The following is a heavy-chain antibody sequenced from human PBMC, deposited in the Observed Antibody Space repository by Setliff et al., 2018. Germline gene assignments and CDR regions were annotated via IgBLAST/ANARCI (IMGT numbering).Heavy chain of an antibody. Sequence: PSETLSLTCTVYGASFSNYYWGWVRQPPEERLEWIGEIDHSGRTKYNPSLKGRVTLSVDTSKNQFSLRLSSVTAADTGVYYCARLNFWSGFWYFTLWGQGTPVTVSS. D-gene: IGHD3-3*01. V-gene: IGHV4-34*01. CDR2: IDHSGRT. CDR3: ARLNFWSGFWYFTL. J-gene: IGHJ4*02. CDR1: GASFSNYY.